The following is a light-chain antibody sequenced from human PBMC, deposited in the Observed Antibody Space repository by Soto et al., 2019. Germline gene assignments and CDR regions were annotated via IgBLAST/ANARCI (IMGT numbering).Light chain of an antibody. CDR2: GVT. CDR3: SSFTTNYFYV. J-gene: IGLJ1*01. V-gene: IGLV2-14*01. CDR1: RLDVGGYNY. Sequence: QSVLTQPASVSGSPGQSITISCTGTRLDVGGYNYVSWYQQHPGKAPKLIIHGVTHRPSGVSTRFSASKSAYTASLTISGLQAEDEADYYCSSFTTNYFYVFGPGTKVTVL.